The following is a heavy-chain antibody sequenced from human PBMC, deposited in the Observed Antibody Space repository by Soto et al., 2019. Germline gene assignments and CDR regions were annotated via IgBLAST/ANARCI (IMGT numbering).Heavy chain of an antibody. J-gene: IGHJ6*03. Sequence: QVQLVSSGAEVRKPVASVTVSCRSSGDSFNDYYIHWVRQAPVQVVEWMGWINPNSCVTKYAQKFQGWVSMTRDTSFRTVYMQLRRLRSVDTAVYYCGSESGAATATLDYYYFYMDVSGTGTTVPGFS. V-gene: IGHV1-2*04. D-gene: IGHD6-25*01. CDR2: INPNSCVT. CDR1: GDSFNDYY. CDR3: GSESGAATATLDYYYFYMDV.